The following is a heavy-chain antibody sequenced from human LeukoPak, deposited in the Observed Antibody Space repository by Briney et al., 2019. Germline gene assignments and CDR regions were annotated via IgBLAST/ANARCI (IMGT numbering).Heavy chain of an antibody. Sequence: GGSLKISCKGSGYSFTSYWIGWVRQMPGKGLEWMGIVYPGDSDTRYSPSFQGQVTISADKSISTAYLQWSSLKASDTAMYYCARAPWRENFDYWGQGTLVTVSS. CDR2: VYPGDSDT. CDR3: ARAPWRENFDY. D-gene: IGHD1-26*01. CDR1: GYSFTSYW. J-gene: IGHJ4*02. V-gene: IGHV5-51*01.